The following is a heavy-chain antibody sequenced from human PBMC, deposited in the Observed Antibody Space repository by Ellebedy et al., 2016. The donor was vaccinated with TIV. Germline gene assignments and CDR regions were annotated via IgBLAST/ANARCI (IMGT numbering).Heavy chain of an antibody. D-gene: IGHD6-19*01. Sequence: PGGSLRLSCAASGFNFDTSVMGWIRQAPGRGLEWVSTINNGGEATHFRDSVKGRFTISRDNSKRTLDPQMTSLGIEDTAMYYCAREGFSSGHCGAFDIWGLGTMVTVSS. CDR2: INNGGEAT. V-gene: IGHV3-23*01. CDR3: AREGFSSGHCGAFDI. J-gene: IGHJ3*02. CDR1: GFNFDTSV.